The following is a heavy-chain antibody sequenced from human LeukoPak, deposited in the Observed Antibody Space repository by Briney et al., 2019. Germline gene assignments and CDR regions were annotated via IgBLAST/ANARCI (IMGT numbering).Heavy chain of an antibody. CDR2: ISSSGSTI. V-gene: IGHV3-11*04. J-gene: IGHJ4*02. CDR1: GFTFSDYY. CDR3: ARGEVVVSLDY. Sequence: RSGGSLRLSCAASGFTFSDYYMSWIRQAPGKGLEWVSYISSSGSTIYYADSVKGRFTISRDNAKNSLYLQMNSLRAEDMAVYYCARGEVVVSLDYWGQGTLVTVSS. D-gene: IGHD3-22*01.